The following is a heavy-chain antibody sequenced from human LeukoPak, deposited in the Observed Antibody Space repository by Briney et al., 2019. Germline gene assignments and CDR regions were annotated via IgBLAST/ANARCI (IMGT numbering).Heavy chain of an antibody. CDR3: AKDLMSYYYSFMDV. CDR2: ITSDGRTT. CDR1: GFSFSSSW. V-gene: IGHV3-74*01. Sequence: GGSLRLSCAASGFSFSSSWMHWFRQGPGKGLVWVSRITSDGRTTIYADSVKGRFTISRDNSKNTLYLQMNSLRAEDTAVYYCAKDLMSYYYSFMDVWGKGTTVTISS. D-gene: IGHD2-8*01. J-gene: IGHJ6*03.